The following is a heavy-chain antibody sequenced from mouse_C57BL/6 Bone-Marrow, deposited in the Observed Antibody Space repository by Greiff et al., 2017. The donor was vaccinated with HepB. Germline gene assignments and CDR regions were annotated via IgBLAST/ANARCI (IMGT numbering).Heavy chain of an antibody. CDR3: ALAHYYGSPWFAY. Sequence: QVQLQQPGAELVKPGASVKLSCKASGYTFTSYWMQWVKQRPGQGLEWIGEIDPSDSYTNYNQKFKGKATLTVDTSSSTAYMQLSSLTSEDSAVYYCALAHYYGSPWFAYWGQGTLVTVSA. V-gene: IGHV1-50*01. J-gene: IGHJ3*01. CDR2: IDPSDSYT. CDR1: GYTFTSYW. D-gene: IGHD1-1*01.